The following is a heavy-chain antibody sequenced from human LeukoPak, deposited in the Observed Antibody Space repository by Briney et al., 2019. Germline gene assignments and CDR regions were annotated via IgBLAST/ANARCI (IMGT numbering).Heavy chain of an antibody. CDR2: INHSGST. CDR3: ARRWFGEPPDV. V-gene: IGHV4-34*01. J-gene: IGHJ6*04. D-gene: IGHD3-10*01. CDR1: GGSFSGYY. Sequence: SETLSLTCAVYGGSFSGYYWSWIRQPPGKGLEWIGEINHSGSTNYNPSLKSRVTISVDTSKNQSSLKLSSVTAADTAVYYCARRWFGEPPDVWGKGTTVTISS.